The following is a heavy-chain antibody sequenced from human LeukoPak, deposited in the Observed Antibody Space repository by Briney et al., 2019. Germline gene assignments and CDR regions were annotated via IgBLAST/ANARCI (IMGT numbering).Heavy chain of an antibody. CDR3: AKAKGSSSTHYLDF. J-gene: IGHJ4*02. CDR1: GFTFKDYA. D-gene: IGHD3-10*01. CDR2: VTWDGFST. V-gene: IGHV3-43D*03. Sequence: GGSLRLSCAASGFTFKDYAMHWVRQVPEKGLEWVSPVTWDGFSTYYADSVKGRFTISRDNSKDSVYLHMNSLRGDDSALYYCAKAKGSSSTHYLDFWGQGTLVTVSS.